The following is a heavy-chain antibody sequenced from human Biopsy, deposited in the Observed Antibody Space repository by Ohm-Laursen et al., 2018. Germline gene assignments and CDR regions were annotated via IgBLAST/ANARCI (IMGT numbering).Heavy chain of an antibody. D-gene: IGHD2-21*02. V-gene: IGHV4-31*03. J-gene: IGHJ4*02. Sequence: SQTLSLTCSVSGVSINGGRYYWNWIRHPPGKGLEWIGYIFYSANTYYNPTLNIRVTISIDTSKNKFSLKLSSVTAADSAVSYCARLGGGDYFPTFFDFWGQGALVTVSS. CDR1: GVSINGGRYY. CDR2: IFYSANT. CDR3: ARLGGGDYFPTFFDF.